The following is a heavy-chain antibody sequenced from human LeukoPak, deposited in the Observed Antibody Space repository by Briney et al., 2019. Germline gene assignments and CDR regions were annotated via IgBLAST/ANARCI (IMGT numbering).Heavy chain of an antibody. Sequence: SVKVSCKASGGTFSSYAISWVRQAPGQGLEWMGGIIPIFGTANYAQKFQGRVTITADKSTSTAYMELSSLRSEDTAVYYCARGVLGYYYMDVWGKGTTVTVSS. CDR2: IIPIFGTA. V-gene: IGHV1-69*06. J-gene: IGHJ6*03. CDR1: GGTFSSYA. D-gene: IGHD3-16*02. CDR3: ARGVLGYYYMDV.